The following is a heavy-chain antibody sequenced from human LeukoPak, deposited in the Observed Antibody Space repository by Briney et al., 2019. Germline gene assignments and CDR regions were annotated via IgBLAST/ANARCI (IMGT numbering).Heavy chain of an antibody. V-gene: IGHV3-74*01. D-gene: IGHD6-6*01. CDR3: GRSQGSSSSVLDS. CDR1: GFTFSSYW. CDR2: INSDGGST. Sequence: GGSLRHSCAASGFTFSSYWMHWVRQAPGERLVWVSRINSDGGSTNYADSLKGRFTISRDNAKNTLYLQVSTLRAEDTAVYYCGRSQGSSSSVLDSWGQGTLVTVSS. J-gene: IGHJ4*02.